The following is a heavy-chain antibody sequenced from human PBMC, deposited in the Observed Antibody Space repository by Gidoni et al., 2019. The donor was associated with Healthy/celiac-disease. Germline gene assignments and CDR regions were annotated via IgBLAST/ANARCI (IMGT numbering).Heavy chain of an antibody. CDR2: IYYSGST. CDR1: GCSISSYY. J-gene: IGHJ3*02. V-gene: IGHV4-59*08. D-gene: IGHD2-21*01. Sequence: QVQLQESGPGLVKPSETLSLTCTVPGCSISSYYWSWIRQPPGKGLEWIGYIYYSGSTNYNPSLKSRVTISVDTSKNQFSLKLSSVTAADTAVYYCARQLLAADAFDIWGQGTMVTVSS. CDR3: ARQLLAADAFDI.